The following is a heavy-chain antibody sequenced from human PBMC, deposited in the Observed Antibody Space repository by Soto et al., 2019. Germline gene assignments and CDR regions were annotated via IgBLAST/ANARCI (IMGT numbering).Heavy chain of an antibody. D-gene: IGHD6-19*01. Sequence: QVQLQQWGAGLLKPSETLSLTCAVYGGSFSGYYWSWIRQPPGKGLEWIGEINHSGSTNYNPSLKSRVTISVDTSKNQFSLKLSSVTAADTAVYYCARLGGGQWLDRPFDYWGQGTLVTVSS. CDR2: INHSGST. J-gene: IGHJ4*02. CDR1: GGSFSGYY. CDR3: ARLGGGQWLDRPFDY. V-gene: IGHV4-34*01.